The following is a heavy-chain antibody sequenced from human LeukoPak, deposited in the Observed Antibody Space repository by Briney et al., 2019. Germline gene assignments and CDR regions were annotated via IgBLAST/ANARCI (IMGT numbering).Heavy chain of an antibody. J-gene: IGHJ4*02. CDR3: AKTTLVGGSPRDY. Sequence: ASVKVSCKASGYTFISYAMNWVRQAPGQGLEWMGWINTNTGNLTYAQGFTGRFVFSLDTSVSTAYLQISSLKAEDTAVYYCAKTTLVGGSPRDYWGQGTLVTVSS. V-gene: IGHV7-4-1*02. CDR2: INTNTGNL. D-gene: IGHD2-15*01. CDR1: GYTFISYA.